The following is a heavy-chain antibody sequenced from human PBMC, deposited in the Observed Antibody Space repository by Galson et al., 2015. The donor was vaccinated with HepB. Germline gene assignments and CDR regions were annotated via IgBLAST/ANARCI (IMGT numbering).Heavy chain of an antibody. Sequence: SLRLSCAASGFTFSSYAMSWVRQAPGKGLEWVSAISGSGGSTYYADSVKGRFTISRDNSKNTLYLQMNSLRAEDTAVYYCAKHYGDYTAFDIWGQGTMVTVSS. J-gene: IGHJ3*02. CDR2: ISGSGGST. D-gene: IGHD4-17*01. V-gene: IGHV3-23*01. CDR1: GFTFSSYA. CDR3: AKHYGDYTAFDI.